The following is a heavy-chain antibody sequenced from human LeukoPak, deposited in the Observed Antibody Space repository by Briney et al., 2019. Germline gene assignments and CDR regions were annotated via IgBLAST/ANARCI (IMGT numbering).Heavy chain of an antibody. D-gene: IGHD1-26*01. V-gene: IGHV1-69*05. CDR2: IIPIFGTA. Sequence: SSVKVSCKASGGTFSSYAISWVRQAPGQGLEWMGRIIPIFGTANYAQKFQGRVTITTDESTSTAYMELSSLRSEDTAVYYCARVGATPNYAFDIWGQGTMVTVSS. CDR1: GGTFSSYA. CDR3: ARVGATPNYAFDI. J-gene: IGHJ3*02.